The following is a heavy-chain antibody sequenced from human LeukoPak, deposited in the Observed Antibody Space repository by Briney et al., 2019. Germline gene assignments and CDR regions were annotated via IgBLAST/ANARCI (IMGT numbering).Heavy chain of an antibody. J-gene: IGHJ5*02. V-gene: IGHV3-48*04. D-gene: IGHD3-9*01. CDR1: GFPLSGYS. CDR3: AKETYYDIPRGWFDP. Sequence: GGSLRLSCAASGFPLSGYSLTWVRQAPGKGLEWVSYISSSGSTIYYADSVKGRFTISRDNARNSLYLQMNSLRAEDTALYYCAKETYYDIPRGWFDPWGQGTLVTVSS. CDR2: ISSSGSTI.